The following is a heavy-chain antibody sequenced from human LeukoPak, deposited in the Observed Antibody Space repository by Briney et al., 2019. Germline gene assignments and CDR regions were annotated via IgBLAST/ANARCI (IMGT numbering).Heavy chain of an antibody. V-gene: IGHV4-34*01. D-gene: IGHD6-19*01. CDR2: INHSGST. CDR1: GGSFSRYY. Sequence: SETLSLTCAVYGGSFSRYYWSWIRQPPGKGLEWIGEINHSGSTNYNPSLKSRVTISVDTSKNQFSLKLSSVTAADTAVYYCARGRWLDHYFDYWGQGTLVTVSS. CDR3: ARGRWLDHYFDY. J-gene: IGHJ4*02.